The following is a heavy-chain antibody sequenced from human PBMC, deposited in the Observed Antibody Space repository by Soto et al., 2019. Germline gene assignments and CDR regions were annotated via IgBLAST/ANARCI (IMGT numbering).Heavy chain of an antibody. J-gene: IGHJ4*02. CDR1: GFTFSSYG. Sequence: QVQLVESGGGVVQPGRSLRLSCAASGFTFSSYGMHWVRQAPGKGLEWVAVISYDGSNNYYADSVKGRFTISRDNSKYTLYQQLTSLRAEDTAVYYCAKDLSRYYDSSGPIDYWGQGTLVTVSS. D-gene: IGHD3-22*01. CDR2: ISYDGSNN. CDR3: AKDLSRYYDSSGPIDY. V-gene: IGHV3-30*18.